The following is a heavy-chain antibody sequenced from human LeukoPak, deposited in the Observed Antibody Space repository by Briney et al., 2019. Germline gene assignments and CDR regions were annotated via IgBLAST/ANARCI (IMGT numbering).Heavy chain of an antibody. J-gene: IGHJ4*02. CDR2: IYYSGTT. CDR3: ARNLYGSGRYYN. D-gene: IGHD3-10*01. Sequence: SETLSLTCTVSGGSISSYYWSWIRQPPGKGLEWIGYIYYSGTTNYNPSLKSRVTISIDTSKNQFPLKLSSVTAADTAVYYCARNLYGSGRYYNWGQGTLVTVSS. V-gene: IGHV4-59*01. CDR1: GGSISSYY.